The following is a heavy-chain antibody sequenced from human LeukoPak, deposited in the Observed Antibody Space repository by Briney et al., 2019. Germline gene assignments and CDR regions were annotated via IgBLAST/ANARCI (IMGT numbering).Heavy chain of an antibody. CDR3: ARIRVSQLERRGPKTDYYYYGLDV. J-gene: IGHJ6*02. V-gene: IGHV1-18*01. D-gene: IGHD1-1*01. Sequence: ASVKVSCKASGYTFTSYGISWVRQAPGQGLEWMGWISAYNGNTNYAQKLQGRVIMTTDTSTSTAYMELRSLRSDDTAVYYCARIRVSQLERRGPKTDYYYYGLDVWGQGTTVTVSS. CDR1: GYTFTSYG. CDR2: ISAYNGNT.